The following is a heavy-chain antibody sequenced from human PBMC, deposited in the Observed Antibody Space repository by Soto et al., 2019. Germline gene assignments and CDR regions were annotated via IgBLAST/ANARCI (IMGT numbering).Heavy chain of an antibody. CDR2: SRNKANSYTP. D-gene: IGHD3-3*01. CDR1: GFTFSDHY. J-gene: IGHJ4*02. CDR3: ARLGARPNYGFSL. Sequence: EVQLVESGGGLVQPGESLRLSCAASGFTFSDHYMDWVRQAPGKGLEWGGRSRNKANSYTPEYAGSGKGRFSISRDDSKHSLYLQMDSLKTEDPAVYYCARLGARPNYGFSLWGQGNLVTVSS. V-gene: IGHV3-72*01.